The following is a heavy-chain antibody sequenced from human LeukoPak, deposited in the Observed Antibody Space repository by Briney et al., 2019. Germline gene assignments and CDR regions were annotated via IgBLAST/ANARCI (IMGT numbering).Heavy chain of an antibody. J-gene: IGHJ6*02. CDR1: GFTFSTYS. D-gene: IGHD2-2*01. V-gene: IGHV3-21*01. CDR3: ARDRYRSAAMGSYYYYYGMDV. CDR2: ISSSSSYI. Sequence: SGGCLRLSCAASGFTFSTYSMNSGREAPGKGLEWVSSISSSSSYIFYADSVKGRFTISRDNAKNSLYLQMNSLRAEDTAVYYCARDRYRSAAMGSYYYYYGMDVWGQGTTVTVSS.